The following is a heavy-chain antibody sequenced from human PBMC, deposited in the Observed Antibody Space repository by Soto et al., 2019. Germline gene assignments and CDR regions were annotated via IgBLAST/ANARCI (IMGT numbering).Heavy chain of an antibody. Sequence: SETLSLTCTVSGGSISSGGYYWSWIRQHPGKGLEWIGYIYYSGSTYYNPSLKSRVTISVDTSKNQFSLKLSSVTAADTAVYYCARYIVVVVADTLGSWFEPWGQGTLVTVSS. CDR2: IYYSGST. D-gene: IGHD2-15*01. V-gene: IGHV4-31*03. CDR3: ARYIVVVVADTLGSWFEP. CDR1: GGSISSGGYY. J-gene: IGHJ5*02.